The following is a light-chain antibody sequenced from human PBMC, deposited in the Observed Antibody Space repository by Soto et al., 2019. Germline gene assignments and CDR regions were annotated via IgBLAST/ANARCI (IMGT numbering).Light chain of an antibody. CDR2: GNS. V-gene: IGLV1-40*01. J-gene: IGLJ2*01. CDR1: SSNIGAGYD. CDR3: QSYDSSLSGHVV. Sequence: QSALTQPPSVSGAPGQRVTISCTGSSSNIGAGYDVHWYQQLPGTAPKLLIYGNSNRPSGVPDRFSGSKSGTSASLAITGLQEEDEADYYCQSYDSSLSGHVVFGGGTKLTVL.